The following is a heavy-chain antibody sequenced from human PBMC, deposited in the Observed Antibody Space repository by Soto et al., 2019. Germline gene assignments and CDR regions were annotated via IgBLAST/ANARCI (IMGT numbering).Heavy chain of an antibody. CDR3: TSSHGLPGQDY. V-gene: IGHV3-74*01. CDR1: EFTFSRYW. J-gene: IGHJ4*02. D-gene: IGHD3-10*01. Sequence: EVQLVESGGGLVQPGGSLRLSCAASEFTFSRYWMHWVRQAPGKGLVWVSQINEDGSGTNYADSVKGRFTISRDNAKNMLYLQMNGLRVEDTAMYYCTSSHGLPGQDYWSQGSLVTVSS. CDR2: INEDGSGT.